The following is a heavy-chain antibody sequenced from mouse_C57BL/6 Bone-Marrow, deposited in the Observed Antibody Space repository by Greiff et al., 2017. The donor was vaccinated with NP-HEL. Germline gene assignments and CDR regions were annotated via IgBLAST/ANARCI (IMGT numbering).Heavy chain of an antibody. Sequence: DVQLVESGGGLVKPGGSLKLSCAASGFTFSSYAMSWVRQTPEKRLEWVATISDGGSYTYYPDNVKGRFTISRDNAKNNLYLQMSHLKSEDTAMYYCARDTAFTTVVEGYFDVWGTGTTVTVSS. CDR3: ARDTAFTTVVEGYFDV. J-gene: IGHJ1*03. CDR2: ISDGGSYT. D-gene: IGHD1-1*01. V-gene: IGHV5-4*01. CDR1: GFTFSSYA.